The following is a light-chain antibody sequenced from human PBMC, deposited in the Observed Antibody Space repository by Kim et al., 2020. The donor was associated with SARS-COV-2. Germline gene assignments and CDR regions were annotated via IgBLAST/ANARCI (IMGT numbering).Light chain of an antibody. CDR1: QGISNY. CDR2: AAS. J-gene: IGKJ5*01. Sequence: ASVGDRVTITLRASQGISNYLAWFRQKPGKAPKSLIFAASTLHSGVPSKFSGSGSGTDFTLTISSLQPEDFATYYCQQYHSYPITFGQGTRLEIK. V-gene: IGKV1-16*02. CDR3: QQYHSYPIT.